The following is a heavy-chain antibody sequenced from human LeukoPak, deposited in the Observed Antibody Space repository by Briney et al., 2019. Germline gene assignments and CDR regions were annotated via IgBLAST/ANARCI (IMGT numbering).Heavy chain of an antibody. CDR1: GGTFSSYA. D-gene: IGHD3-16*01. CDR3: ARGLGTFDY. J-gene: IGHJ4*02. V-gene: IGHV1-2*06. CDR2: INPNSGGT. Sequence: ASVKVSCKASGGTFSSYAISWVRQAPGQGLEWMGRINPNSGGTNYAQKFQGRVTMTRDTSISTAYMELSRLRSDDTAVYYCARGLGTFDYWGQGTLVTVSS.